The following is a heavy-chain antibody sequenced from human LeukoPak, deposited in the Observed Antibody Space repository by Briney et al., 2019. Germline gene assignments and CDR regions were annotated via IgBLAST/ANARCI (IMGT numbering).Heavy chain of an antibody. CDR3: GRWGGTGSLYS. V-gene: IGHV3-48*02. D-gene: IGHD1-1*01. CDR1: GFTISIYN. CDR2: ISSSSSTT. Sequence: GGSLRLSCGASGFTISIYNINWVRQAPGKGLEWVSYISSSSSTTYYADSVKGRFTISRDNAKNSLYLQISSLRDEETAVYYCGRWGGTGSLYSWGQGTLVTVSS. J-gene: IGHJ4*02.